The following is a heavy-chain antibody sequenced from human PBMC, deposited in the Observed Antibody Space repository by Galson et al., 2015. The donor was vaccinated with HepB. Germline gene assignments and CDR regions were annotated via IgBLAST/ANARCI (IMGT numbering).Heavy chain of an antibody. CDR1: GFIFSSHA. CDR2: ISYEGSDK. V-gene: IGHV3-30*04. Sequence: SLRLSCAASGFIFSSHAMHWARQAPGKGLEWVALISYEGSDKYYADSVKGRFTISRDNAKNSLYLQMNSLRAEDTAVYYCASFYVGIAAAGRGYYGMDVWGQGTTVTVSS. CDR3: ASFYVGIAAAGRGYYGMDV. J-gene: IGHJ6*02. D-gene: IGHD6-13*01.